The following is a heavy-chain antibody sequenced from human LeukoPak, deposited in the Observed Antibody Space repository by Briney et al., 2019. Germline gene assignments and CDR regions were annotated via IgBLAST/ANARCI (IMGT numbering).Heavy chain of an antibody. CDR3: ARDPRDILTGYYGLCYFDY. D-gene: IGHD3-9*01. J-gene: IGHJ4*02. V-gene: IGHV1-2*02. CDR2: INPNSGDT. CDR1: GYTFTGHY. Sequence: ASVKVSCKASGYTFTGHYMHWMRQAPGQRLEWMGWINPNSGDTIYAQKFQGRVTMTRDTSISTVYMELSRLTSDDPAVYYCARDPRDILTGYYGLCYFDYWGQGTLVTVSS.